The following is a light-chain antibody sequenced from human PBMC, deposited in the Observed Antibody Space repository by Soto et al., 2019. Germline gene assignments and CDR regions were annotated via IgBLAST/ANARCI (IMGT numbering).Light chain of an antibody. CDR3: QQYYTTPRT. V-gene: IGKV4-1*01. CDR1: QSVLYSSENKNY. J-gene: IGKJ1*01. CDR2: WAS. Sequence: DIVMTQSPDSLAVSLGERATINCKSSQSVLYSSENKNYLAWYQQKPGQPPKLLIYWASTRDSGVPDRFSGSGSGTDFTLTISSLQAEDVAVYYCQQYYTTPRTFRQGTKA.